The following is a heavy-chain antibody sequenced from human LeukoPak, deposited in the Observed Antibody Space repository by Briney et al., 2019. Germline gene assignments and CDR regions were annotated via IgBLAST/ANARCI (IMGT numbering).Heavy chain of an antibody. CDR3: ARRYCSSTSCLRVNYYYYGMDV. J-gene: IGHJ6*02. CDR1: GYTFTRYG. CDR2: INTNTGNP. Sequence: VASVKVSCKATGYTFTRYGISWVRQAPGQGLEWMGWINTNTGNPTYAQGFTGRFVFSLDTSVSTAYLQISSLKAEDTAVYYCARRYCSSTSCLRVNYYYYGMDVWGQGTTVTVSS. D-gene: IGHD2-2*01. V-gene: IGHV7-4-1*02.